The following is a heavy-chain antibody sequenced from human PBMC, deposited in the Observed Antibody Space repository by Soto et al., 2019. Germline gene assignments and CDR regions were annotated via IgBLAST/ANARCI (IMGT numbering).Heavy chain of an antibody. CDR1: GYTFDNYA. CDR2: IHAGNDYT. Sequence: QVQLVQSGAQVKKPGASVKVSCKASGYTFDNYALHWVRQAPGRRLELMGWIHAGNDYTKYSQSCQGRVTITRDTSASTVHMDLSSLRSEDTAVYYCARVQYSGYDFKLAFDIWGQGTMVTVSS. CDR3: ARVQYSGYDFKLAFDI. D-gene: IGHD5-12*01. V-gene: IGHV1-3*01. J-gene: IGHJ3*02.